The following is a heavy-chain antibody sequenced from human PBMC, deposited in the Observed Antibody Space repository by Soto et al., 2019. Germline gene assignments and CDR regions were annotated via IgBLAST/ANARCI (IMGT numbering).Heavy chain of an antibody. J-gene: IGHJ2*01. V-gene: IGHV1-18*01. D-gene: IGHD2-15*01. CDR2: ISVEKGDT. CDR3: ARCYCSVGSCFKWWHFDL. CDR1: GYTFSTFG. Sequence: QVQVVQSGAEVKKPGASVKVACKASGYTFSTFGMSWVRQAPGQGLEWMGWISVEKGDTNSAQKFQDRVTMTTDTSTGTAYMELRSLTSDGTAVYYCARCYCSVGSCFKWWHFDLWGRGTLVTVSS.